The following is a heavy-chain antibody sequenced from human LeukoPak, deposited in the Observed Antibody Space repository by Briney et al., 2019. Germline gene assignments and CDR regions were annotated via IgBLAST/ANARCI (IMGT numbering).Heavy chain of an antibody. J-gene: IGHJ3*02. CDR2: IKQDGSEK. D-gene: IGHD4-17*01. CDR1: GFTFSSYS. Sequence: GGSLRLSCAASGFTFSSYSMNWVRQAPGKGLEWVANIKQDGSEKYYVDSVKGRFTISRDNAKNSLYLQMNSLRAEDTAVYYCAREGDYGLRAFDIWGQGTMVTVSS. V-gene: IGHV3-7*01. CDR3: AREGDYGLRAFDI.